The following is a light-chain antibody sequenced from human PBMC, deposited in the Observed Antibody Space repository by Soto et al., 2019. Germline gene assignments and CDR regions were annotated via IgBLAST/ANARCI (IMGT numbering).Light chain of an antibody. CDR2: RNN. J-gene: IGLJ1*01. CDR1: SSNIGCNY. Sequence: QSVLTQPPSASGTPGQRVTISCSGSSSNIGCNYVYWYQQLPGTAPKLLIYRNNQRPSGVPDRFFGSKSGTSASLAISGLRSEDEADYYCAAWDDSLSGPVYVFGTGTKV. V-gene: IGLV1-47*01. CDR3: AAWDDSLSGPVYV.